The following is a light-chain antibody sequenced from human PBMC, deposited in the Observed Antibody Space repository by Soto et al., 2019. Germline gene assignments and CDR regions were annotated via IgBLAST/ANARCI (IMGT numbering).Light chain of an antibody. J-gene: IGKJ3*01. CDR2: LGS. V-gene: IGKV2-28*01. CDR1: QSLLYSNGYNY. Sequence: DVVMTQSPLSLPVTPGEPASISCRSSQSLLYSNGYNYLDWYLQKPGQSPQLLTYLGSNRASGVPERFSGSGSGTDFTLRISRVSAEDVGVSYFMHARHIPCHVGPGTKVHI. CDR3: MHARHIPCH.